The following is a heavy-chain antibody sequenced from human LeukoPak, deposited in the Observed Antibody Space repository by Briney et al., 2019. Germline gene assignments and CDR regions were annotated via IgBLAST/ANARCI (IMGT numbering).Heavy chain of an antibody. Sequence: ASVKVSCKASGYTFTSYGISWVRQAPGQGLEWMGWISAYNGKTNYVQKLQGRVTMTTDTSTSTAYMELRSLRSDDTAVYYCARNKLGYYGSGSPYYYYYGMDVWGQGTTVTVSS. CDR3: ARNKLGYYGSGSPYYYYYGMDV. CDR1: GYTFTSYG. D-gene: IGHD3-10*01. J-gene: IGHJ6*02. CDR2: ISAYNGKT. V-gene: IGHV1-18*01.